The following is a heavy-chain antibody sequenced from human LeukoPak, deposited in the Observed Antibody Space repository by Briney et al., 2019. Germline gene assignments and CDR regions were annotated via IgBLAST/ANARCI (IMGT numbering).Heavy chain of an antibody. CDR2: MNPNSGNT. V-gene: IGHV1-8*03. D-gene: IGHD6-6*01. Sequence: ASVKVSCKASGYTFTSYDINWARQATGQGLEWMGWMNPNSGNTGYAQKFQGRVTITRNTSISTAYMELSSLRSEDTAVYYCARGPASTSTYYYYYYYTDVWGKGTTVTVSS. J-gene: IGHJ6*03. CDR3: ARGPASTSTYYYYYYYTDV. CDR1: GYTFTSYD.